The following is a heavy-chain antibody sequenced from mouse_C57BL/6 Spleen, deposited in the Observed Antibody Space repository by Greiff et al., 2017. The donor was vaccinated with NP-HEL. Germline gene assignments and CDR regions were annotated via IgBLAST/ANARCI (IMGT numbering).Heavy chain of an antibody. Sequence: VQLKESGPGLVKPSQSLSLTCSVTGYSITSGYYWNWIRQFPGNKLEWMGYISYDGSNNYNPSLKNRISITRDTSKNQFFLKLNSVTTEDTATYYCARGGYGSSYVFAYWGQGTLVTVSA. CDR2: ISYDGSN. CDR3: ARGGYGSSYVFAY. D-gene: IGHD1-1*01. J-gene: IGHJ3*01. CDR1: GYSITSGYY. V-gene: IGHV3-6*01.